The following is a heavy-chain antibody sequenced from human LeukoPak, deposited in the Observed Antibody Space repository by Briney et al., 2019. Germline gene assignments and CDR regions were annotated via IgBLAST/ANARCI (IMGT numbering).Heavy chain of an antibody. CDR2: INPYNGNT. CDR3: ARVGVAAGTSLHYYYYMDV. V-gene: IGHV1-18*01. D-gene: IGHD6-13*01. CDR1: GYTFTSYG. J-gene: IGHJ6*03. Sequence: GASVKVSCKASGYTFTSYGISWVRQAPGQGLEWMGWINPYNGNTNYAQKLQGRVTMTTDTSTSTAYMELRSLRSDDTAVYYCARVGVAAGTSLHYYYYMDVWGKGTTVTVSS.